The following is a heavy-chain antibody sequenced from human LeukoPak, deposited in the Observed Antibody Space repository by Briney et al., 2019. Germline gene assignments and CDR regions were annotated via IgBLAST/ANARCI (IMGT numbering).Heavy chain of an antibody. CDR3: ARAKYYDFWSGYYTGISFYFDY. CDR1: GGSFSGYY. CDR2: INHSGST. Sequence: PSETLSLTCAVYGGSFSGYYWSWIRQPPGKGLEWIGEINHSGSTNYNPSLKSRVTISVDTSKNQFSLKLSSVTAADTAVYYCARAKYYDFWSGYYTGISFYFDYWGHGTLVTVSS. D-gene: IGHD3-3*01. J-gene: IGHJ4*01. V-gene: IGHV4-34*01.